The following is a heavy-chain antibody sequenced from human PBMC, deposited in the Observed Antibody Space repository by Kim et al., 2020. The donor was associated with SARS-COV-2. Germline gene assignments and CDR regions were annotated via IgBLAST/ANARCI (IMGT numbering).Heavy chain of an antibody. D-gene: IGHD6-19*01. J-gene: IGHJ4*02. CDR3: ARDQEGGYSSGWYPFDY. V-gene: IGHV4-39*07. Sequence: LRRRVTISVDTSKNPFSLKLSSVTAADTAVYYCARDQEGGYSSGWYPFDYWGQGTLVTVSS.